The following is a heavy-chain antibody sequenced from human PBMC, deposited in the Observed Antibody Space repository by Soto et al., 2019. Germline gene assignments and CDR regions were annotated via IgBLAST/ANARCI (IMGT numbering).Heavy chain of an antibody. CDR2: INHSEST. D-gene: IGHD3-3*01. V-gene: IGHV4-34*01. CDR3: ARGTALIFGNFDY. J-gene: IGHJ4*02. Sequence: PSETLSLTCAVYGGSFGGYYWSWIRQPPGKGLEWIGEINHSESTKYNPSLKSRVTISVDTSKNQFSLKLSSVTAADTAVYYCARGTALIFGNFDYWGQGTLVTVSS. CDR1: GGSFGGYY.